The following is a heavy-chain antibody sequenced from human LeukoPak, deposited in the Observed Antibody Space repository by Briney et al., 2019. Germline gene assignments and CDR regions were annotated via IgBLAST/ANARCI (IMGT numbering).Heavy chain of an antibody. CDR3: AVYGDYGAHAFDI. CDR2: ISSSSSYI. J-gene: IGHJ3*02. Sequence: GGSLRLSCAASGFTFSSYSMNWVRQAPGKGLEWVSSISSSSSYIYYADSVKGRFTISRDNAKNSLYLQMNSLRAEDTAVYYCAVYGDYGAHAFDIWGQGTMVTVSS. V-gene: IGHV3-21*01. CDR1: GFTFSSYS. D-gene: IGHD4-17*01.